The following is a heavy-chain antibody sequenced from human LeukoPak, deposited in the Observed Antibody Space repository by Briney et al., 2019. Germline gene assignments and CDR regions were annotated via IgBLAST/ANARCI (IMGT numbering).Heavy chain of an antibody. J-gene: IGHJ4*02. CDR2: ISYDGSNK. Sequence: PGGSLRLSCAASGFTFSSYAMHWVRQAPGKGLEWVAVISYDGSNKYYADSVKGRFTISRDNSKNTLYLQMNSLRAEDTAVYYCARDWGIVGATVPDYWGQGTLVTVSS. CDR1: GFTFSSYA. CDR3: ARDWGIVGATVPDY. D-gene: IGHD1-26*01. V-gene: IGHV3-30-3*01.